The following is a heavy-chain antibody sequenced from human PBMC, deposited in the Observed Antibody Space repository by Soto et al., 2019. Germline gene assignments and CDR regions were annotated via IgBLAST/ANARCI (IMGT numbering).Heavy chain of an antibody. Sequence: PSETLSLTCTVSGGSISSYYWSWIRQPPGKGLEWIGYIYYSGSTNYNPSLKSRVTISVDTSKNQFSLKLSSVTAADTAVYYCARGGGKFGVVYNWFDPWGQGTLVTVPQ. V-gene: IGHV4-59*01. J-gene: IGHJ5*02. CDR1: GGSISSYY. CDR2: IYYSGST. CDR3: ARGGGKFGVVYNWFDP. D-gene: IGHD3-3*01.